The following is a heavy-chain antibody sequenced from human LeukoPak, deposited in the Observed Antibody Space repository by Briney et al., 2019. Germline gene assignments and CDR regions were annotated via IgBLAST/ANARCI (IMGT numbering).Heavy chain of an antibody. CDR1: GDTFTSYG. CDR3: ARGRFSYGRGYQFDY. V-gene: IGHV1-18*01. Sequence: ASVKVSCKAYGDTFTSYGISWVRQAPGQGLEWMGWISGYNDKKKYAEKFQGRVTMTTETSTSTAYMELRSLRSDDTAVYYCARGRFSYGRGYQFDYWGQGTLVTVSS. CDR2: ISGYNDKK. J-gene: IGHJ4*02. D-gene: IGHD5-18*01.